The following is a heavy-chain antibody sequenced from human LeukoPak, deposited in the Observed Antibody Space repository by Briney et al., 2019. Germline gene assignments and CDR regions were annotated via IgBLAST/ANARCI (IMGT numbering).Heavy chain of an antibody. CDR2: IYSDGNT. CDR3: AGDTHSSSWYDH. V-gene: IGHV3-53*01. J-gene: IGHJ5*02. D-gene: IGHD6-19*01. CDR1: GFTVSSIY. Sequence: XGSPRLSCAVSGFTVSSIYMSWVRQAPGKGLEWVSFIYSDGNTYYGDSVKGRFTLSRDSSRNTLYLQMNSLTVDDTAVYYCAGDTHSSSWYDHWGQGTLVTVSS.